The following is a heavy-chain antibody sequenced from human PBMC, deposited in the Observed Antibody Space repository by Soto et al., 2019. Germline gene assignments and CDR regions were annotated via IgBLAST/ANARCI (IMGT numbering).Heavy chain of an antibody. J-gene: IGHJ6*02. CDR1: GYTFTSYG. CDR2: ISAYNGNT. D-gene: IGHD3-3*01. V-gene: IGHV1-18*04. Sequence: ASVKVSCKASGYTFTSYGISCVRQAPGQGLEWMGWISAYNGNTNYAQKLQGRVTMTTDTSTSTAYMELRSLRSDDTAVYYCARDLTTYYDFWSGPPDYGMDVWGQGTTVTVS. CDR3: ARDLTTYYDFWSGPPDYGMDV.